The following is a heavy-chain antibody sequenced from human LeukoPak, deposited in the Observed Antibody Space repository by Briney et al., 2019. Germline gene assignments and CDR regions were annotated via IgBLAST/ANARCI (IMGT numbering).Heavy chain of an antibody. CDR1: GFTFSSCA. V-gene: IGHV3-23*01. J-gene: IGHJ4*02. D-gene: IGHD5-12*01. Sequence: GGSLRLSCAASGFTFSSCAMTWVRQAPGKGLEWVSGVSGSGGSTYYADSVKGRFTISRDNSKNTLYLQMSSLRAADTAVYYCAKRTSGLDYWGQGTLVTVSS. CDR2: VSGSGGST. CDR3: AKRTSGLDY.